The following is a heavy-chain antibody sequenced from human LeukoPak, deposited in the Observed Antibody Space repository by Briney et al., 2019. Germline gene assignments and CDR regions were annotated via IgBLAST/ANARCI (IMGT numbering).Heavy chain of an antibody. Sequence: SVKVSCKASGGTFSSYAIRWVRQAPGQGLEWMGGIIPIFGTANYAQKFQGRVTITADESTSTAYMELSRLRSDDTAVYYCARVRGSGDGFDYWGQGTLVTVSS. CDR3: ARVRGSGDGFDY. J-gene: IGHJ4*02. V-gene: IGHV1-69*13. CDR1: GGTFSSYA. CDR2: IIPIFGTA. D-gene: IGHD6-19*01.